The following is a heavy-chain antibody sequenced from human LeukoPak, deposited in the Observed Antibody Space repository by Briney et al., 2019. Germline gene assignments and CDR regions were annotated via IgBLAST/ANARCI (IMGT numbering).Heavy chain of an antibody. CDR3: TTKVIRGNSGDDYDD. CDR2: ISSDGNDK. J-gene: IGHJ4*02. CDR1: GVTFKSYG. Sequence: GGSLRLSCAASGVTFKSYGMHWVRQAPGKGLEWVALISSDGNDKLYGDSVRGRFTISRDDSKSTLYLQMNSLRAEDTAVYYCTTKVIRGNSGDDYDDWGQGTLVTVSS. D-gene: IGHD5-12*01. V-gene: IGHV3-30*03.